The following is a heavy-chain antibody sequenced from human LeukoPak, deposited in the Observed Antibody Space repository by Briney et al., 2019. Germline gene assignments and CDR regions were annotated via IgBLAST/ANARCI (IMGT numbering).Heavy chain of an antibody. CDR1: GFTFSNYW. CDR2: INPDGSTT. J-gene: IGHJ6*03. CDR3: ARIFLAYYYYYMDV. V-gene: IGHV3-74*01. D-gene: IGHD3-3*01. Sequence: PGGSLRLSCAASGFTFSNYWMHWVRQDPGKGLVWVSFINPDGSTTNYADSVKGRFTISRDNAKNSLYLQMNSLRAEDTAVYYCARIFLAYYYYYMDVWGKGTTVTVSS.